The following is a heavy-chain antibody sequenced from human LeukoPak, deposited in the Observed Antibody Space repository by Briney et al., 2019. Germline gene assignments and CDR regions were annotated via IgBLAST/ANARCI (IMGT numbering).Heavy chain of an antibody. D-gene: IGHD2-15*01. CDR3: ARDRGNIVVVVAAMLGSYGMDV. J-gene: IGHJ6*02. Sequence: GGSLRLSCAASGFTFRSYAMNWVRQAPGKGLEWVAFISYDGSNKYYADSVKGRFTISRDNSKNTLYLQMNNLRTEDTAVYYCARDRGNIVVVVAAMLGSYGMDVWGQGTTVTVSS. CDR2: ISYDGSNK. V-gene: IGHV3-30*04. CDR1: GFTFRSYA.